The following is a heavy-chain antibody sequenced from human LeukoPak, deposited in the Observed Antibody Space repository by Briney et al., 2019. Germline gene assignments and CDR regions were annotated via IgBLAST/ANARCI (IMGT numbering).Heavy chain of an antibody. Sequence: PSETLSLTCAVYGGSFSGYYWSWIRQPPGKGLEWIGEINHGGSTNYNPSLKSRVTISVDTSKNQFSLKLSSVTAADTAVYYYARFHGDIGSSWYLDYWGQGTLVTVSS. D-gene: IGHD6-13*01. J-gene: IGHJ4*02. V-gene: IGHV4-34*01. CDR3: ARFHGDIGSSWYLDY. CDR2: INHGGST. CDR1: GGSFSGYY.